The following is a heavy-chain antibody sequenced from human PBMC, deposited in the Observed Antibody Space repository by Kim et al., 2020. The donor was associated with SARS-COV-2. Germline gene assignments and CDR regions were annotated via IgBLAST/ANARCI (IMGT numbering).Heavy chain of an antibody. D-gene: IGHD5-12*01. CDR2: GTT. J-gene: IGHJ4*02. V-gene: IGHV3-53*01. Sequence: GTTSYAGSVKGRFTLSRGDSQNTVYLQMNSLRAEDTAVYYCARGLLRRLDYWGQGTLVTVSS. CDR3: ARGLLRRLDY.